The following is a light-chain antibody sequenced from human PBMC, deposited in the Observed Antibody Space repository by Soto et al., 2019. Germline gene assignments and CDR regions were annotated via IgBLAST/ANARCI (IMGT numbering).Light chain of an antibody. Sequence: QSALTQPASVSGSPGQSITISCTGTSRDVGGYNYVSWYQQHPGKAPKLMIYEVSSRPSGVSNRFSGSKSGNTASLTISGLQAEDEADYYCSSYTSTSTLGIFGGGTKLTVL. CDR2: EVS. CDR3: SSYTSTSTLGI. J-gene: IGLJ2*01. CDR1: SRDVGGYNY. V-gene: IGLV2-14*03.